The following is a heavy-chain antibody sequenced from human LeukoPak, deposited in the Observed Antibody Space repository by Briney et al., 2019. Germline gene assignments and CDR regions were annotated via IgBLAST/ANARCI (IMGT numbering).Heavy chain of an antibody. CDR2: IIPIFGTA. Sequence: ASVTVSCMASVGTFSSYAISWVRQAPGQGLEWMGGIIPIFGTANYPQKVQGRVTITADESTSTAYMELSSLRSEDTAVYYCATYSSNNYYYYGMDVWGQGTTVTVSS. CDR3: ATYSSNNYYYYGMDV. V-gene: IGHV1-69*01. D-gene: IGHD2-15*01. CDR1: VGTFSSYA. J-gene: IGHJ6*02.